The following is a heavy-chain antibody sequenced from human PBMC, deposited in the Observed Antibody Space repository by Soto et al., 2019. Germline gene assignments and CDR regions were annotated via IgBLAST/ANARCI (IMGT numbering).Heavy chain of an antibody. J-gene: IGHJ1*01. D-gene: IGHD3-22*01. V-gene: IGHV4-31*03. CDR2: ISYSGNT. Sequence: SETLSLTCTVSGGSISSGGYYWNWIRQHPGKGLECIGYISYSGNTYYNPSLSGRVTISVDTSKSQFSLKLSSVTAADTAVYYCATNGGYYDTSGPKYFQYWGQGTLVTVSS. CDR3: ATNGGYYDTSGPKYFQY. CDR1: GGSISSGGYY.